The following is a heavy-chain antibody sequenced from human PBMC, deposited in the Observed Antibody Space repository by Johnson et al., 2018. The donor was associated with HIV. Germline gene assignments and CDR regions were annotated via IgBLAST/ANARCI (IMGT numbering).Heavy chain of an antibody. Sequence: QMLLVESGGGVVQPGRSLRLSCAASGFTFSSYAMHWVRQAPGKGLEWVAVISNDGSNKYYADSVKGRFTISRDNSKNTLYLQMNSLRAEDTAVYYCATLEYSSSPGGYGAFDIWGQGTMVTVSS. CDR1: GFTFSSYA. D-gene: IGHD6-6*01. CDR2: ISNDGSNK. J-gene: IGHJ3*02. CDR3: ATLEYSSSPGGYGAFDI. V-gene: IGHV3-30*04.